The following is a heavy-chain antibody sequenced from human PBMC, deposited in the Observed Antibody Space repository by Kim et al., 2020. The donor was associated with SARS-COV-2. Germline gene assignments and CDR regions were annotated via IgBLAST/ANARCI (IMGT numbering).Heavy chain of an antibody. CDR1: GFTFSSYA. D-gene: IGHD5-18*01. V-gene: IGHV3-30-3*01. CDR2: ISYDGSNK. J-gene: IGHJ6*02. Sequence: GGSLRLSCAASGFTFSSYAMHWVRQAPGKGLEWVAVISYDGSNKYYADSVKGRFTISRDNSKNTLYLQMNSLRAEDTAVYYCARDLEDTAMVSGMDVWGQGTTVTVSS. CDR3: ARDLEDTAMVSGMDV.